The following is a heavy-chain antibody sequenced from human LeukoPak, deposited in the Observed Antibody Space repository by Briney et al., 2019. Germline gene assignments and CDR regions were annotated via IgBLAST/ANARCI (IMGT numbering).Heavy chain of an antibody. CDR3: ARRTVVADDAFDI. D-gene: IGHD2-15*01. CDR1: GGSISSGGYY. J-gene: IGHJ3*02. CDR2: IYTSGST. Sequence: SETLSLTCTVSGGSISSGGYYWSWIRQPPGKGLEWIGYIYTSGSTNYNPSLKSRVTISVDTSKNQFSLKLSSVTAADTAVYYCARRTVVADDAFDIWGQGTMVTVSS. V-gene: IGHV4-61*08.